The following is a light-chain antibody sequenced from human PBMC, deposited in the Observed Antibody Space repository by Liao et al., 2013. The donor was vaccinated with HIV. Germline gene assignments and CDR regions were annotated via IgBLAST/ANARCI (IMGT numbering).Light chain of an antibody. CDR3: QTWDNLTVI. J-gene: IGLJ2*01. V-gene: IGLV3-21*04. CDR1: TIGRKS. Sequence: SYVLTQPPSVSVAPGKTARITCGGNTIGRKSVHWYLQKPGQAPVLVIYYDSARPSGIPERFSGSNSGDTATLTITATQSVDEADYYCQTWDNLTVIFGGGTKLTVL. CDR2: YDS.